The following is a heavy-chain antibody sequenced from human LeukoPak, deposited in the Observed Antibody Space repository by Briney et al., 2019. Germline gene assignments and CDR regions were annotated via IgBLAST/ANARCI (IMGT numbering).Heavy chain of an antibody. CDR2: INSDGSST. CDR1: GFTFRSYW. D-gene: IGHD1-26*01. J-gene: IGHJ4*02. Sequence: GGSLRLSCEVSGFTFRSYWTHWVRQAPGKGLVWVSRINSDGSSTSYADSVKGRFTISRDNARNTLYLQMNSLRAEDTAVYYCARGWEVPFDYWGQGTLVTVSS. CDR3: ARGWEVPFDY. V-gene: IGHV3-74*01.